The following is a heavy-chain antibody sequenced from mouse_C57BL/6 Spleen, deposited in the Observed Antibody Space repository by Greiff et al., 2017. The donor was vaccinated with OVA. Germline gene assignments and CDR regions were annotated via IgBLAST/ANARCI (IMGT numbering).Heavy chain of an antibody. CDR2: ISSGGSYT. CDR3: ARSNRDYIDY. V-gene: IGHV5-6*01. CDR1: GFTFSSYG. Sequence: EVKLVESGGDLVKPGGSLKLSCAASGFTFSSYGMSWVRQTPDKRLEWVATISSGGSYTYYPDSVKGRFTISRDNAKNTLYLQMSSLKSEDTAMYYCARSNRDYIDYWGQGTTLTVSS. J-gene: IGHJ2*01.